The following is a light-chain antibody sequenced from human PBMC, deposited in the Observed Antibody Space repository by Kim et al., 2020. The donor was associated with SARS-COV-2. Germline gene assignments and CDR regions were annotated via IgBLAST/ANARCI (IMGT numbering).Light chain of an antibody. CDR3: AVWDDSLKQGV. V-gene: IGLV1-44*01. CDR1: SSNIGSNN. Sequence: ELTQPPSTSGTPGQRVTISCSGSSSNIGSNNVVWYQQLPGAAPNLLIYSNNQRPSGVPDRFSGSRSGTSASLAISGLQSGDEADYYCAVWDDSLKQGVFGGGTKLTVL. J-gene: IGLJ3*02. CDR2: SNN.